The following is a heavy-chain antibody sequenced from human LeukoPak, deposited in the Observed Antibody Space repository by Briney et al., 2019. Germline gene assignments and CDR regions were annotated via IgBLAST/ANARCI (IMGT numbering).Heavy chain of an antibody. Sequence: GGSLRLSCAGSGFTFSSYTMSWVRQAPGKGLEWVSSITSSATYIYYADSVKGRFTISRDNAKNSLYLQMNSLRAEDTAVYYCARGSRVWFGELLFDYWGQGTLVTVSS. V-gene: IGHV3-21*01. CDR3: ARGSRVWFGELLFDY. CDR1: GFTFSSYT. CDR2: ITSSATYI. J-gene: IGHJ4*02. D-gene: IGHD3-10*01.